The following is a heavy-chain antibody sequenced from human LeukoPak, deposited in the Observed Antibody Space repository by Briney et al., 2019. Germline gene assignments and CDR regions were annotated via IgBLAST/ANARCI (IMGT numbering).Heavy chain of an antibody. Sequence: KPSETLSLTCAVSGGSISSGSSSWGWVRQPPGKGLEWIGNINYSGSTYYNPSLKSRVTISVDTSKSQFSLELSSVTAADTAVYYCARRDSAYGARLDYWGQGTLVTVSS. CDR1: GGSISSGSSS. CDR2: INYSGST. J-gene: IGHJ4*02. CDR3: ARRDSAYGARLDY. D-gene: IGHD5-12*01. V-gene: IGHV4-39*01.